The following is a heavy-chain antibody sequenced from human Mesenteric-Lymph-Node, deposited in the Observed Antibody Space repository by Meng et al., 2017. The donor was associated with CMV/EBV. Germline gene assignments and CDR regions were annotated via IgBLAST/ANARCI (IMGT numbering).Heavy chain of an antibody. J-gene: IGHJ6*02. CDR2: INQDGSQQ. CDR1: GFKFSAYW. CDR3: ARDLGEFRVPGLTPHYYYGMDV. V-gene: IGHV3-7*01. D-gene: IGHD3-10*01. Sequence: GESLKISCAASGFKFSAYWMTWVRQAPGKGLEWVANINQDGSQQNYLDSVKGRFTISRDNARESLYLQGNRLSLQMNNLRVEDTAVYYCARDLGEFRVPGLTPHYYYGMDVWGQGTTVTVSS.